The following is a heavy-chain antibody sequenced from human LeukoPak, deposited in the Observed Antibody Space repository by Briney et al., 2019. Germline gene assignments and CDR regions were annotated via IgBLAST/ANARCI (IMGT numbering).Heavy chain of an antibody. V-gene: IGHV3-23*01. CDR3: AKDESFSSGATSDY. J-gene: IGHJ4*02. CDR1: GFTFSSYA. D-gene: IGHD3-22*01. Sequence: PGGSLRLSCAASGFTFSSYAMSWVRQAPGKGLEWVSAISGSGGSTYYADSVKGRFTISRDNSKNTLYLRMNSLRAEDTAVYYCAKDESFSSGATSDYWGQGTLVTVSS. CDR2: ISGSGGST.